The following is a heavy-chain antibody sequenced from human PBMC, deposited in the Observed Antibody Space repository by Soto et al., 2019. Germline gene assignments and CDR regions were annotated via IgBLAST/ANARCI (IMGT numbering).Heavy chain of an antibody. J-gene: IGHJ4*02. Sequence: GGSLRLSGAASGFTFSNHRMHWVRQAPGKGLVWVSLISSDGSTTNYADSVRGRFTISRDNAKNTVFLQMNSLGAEDTAVYYCARDNNGLRYWGQGTLVTVSS. CDR1: GFTFSNHR. CDR3: ARDNNGLRY. CDR2: ISSDGSTT. V-gene: IGHV3-74*01. D-gene: IGHD2-8*01.